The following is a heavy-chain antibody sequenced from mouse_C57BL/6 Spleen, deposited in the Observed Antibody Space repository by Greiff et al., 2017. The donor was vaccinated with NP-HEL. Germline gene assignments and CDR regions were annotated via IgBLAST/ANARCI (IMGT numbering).Heavy chain of an antibody. CDR2: IYPRSGNT. Sequence: VQLQQSGAELARPGASVKLSCKASGYTFTSYGISWVKQRTGQGLEWIGEIYPRSGNTYYNEKFKGKATLTADKSSSTAYMELRSLTSEDSAVFDCARVDDYSSTKAPYWYFDVWGTGTTVTVSS. CDR3: ARVDDYSSTKAPYWYFDV. V-gene: IGHV1-81*01. CDR1: GYTFTSYG. J-gene: IGHJ1*03. D-gene: IGHD1-1*01.